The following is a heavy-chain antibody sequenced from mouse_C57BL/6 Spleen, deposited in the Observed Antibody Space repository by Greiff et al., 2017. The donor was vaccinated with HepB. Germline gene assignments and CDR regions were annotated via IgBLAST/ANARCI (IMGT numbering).Heavy chain of an antibody. CDR3: ARGFYYDYDVGY. CDR2: IYPGDGDT. D-gene: IGHD2-4*01. V-gene: IGHV1-80*01. CDR1: GYAFSSYW. Sequence: VQLQQSGAELVKPGASVKISCKASGYAFSSYWMNWVKQRPGKGLEWIGQIYPGDGDTNYNGKFKGKATLTADKSSSTAYMQLSSLTSEDSAVYFCARGFYYDYDVGYWGQGTTLTVSS. J-gene: IGHJ2*01.